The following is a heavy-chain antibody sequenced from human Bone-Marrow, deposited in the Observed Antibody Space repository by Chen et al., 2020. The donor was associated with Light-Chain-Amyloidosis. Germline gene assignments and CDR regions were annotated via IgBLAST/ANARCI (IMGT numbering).Heavy chain of an antibody. CDR1: GYTFPGNY. D-gene: IGHD3-22*01. Sequence: QVQLVQCGAEVKKPGASVKVSCKAAGYTFPGNYMHWVRQAPGQGLEWMGWINPNSGGTNYAQKFQGRVTMTRDTSISTAYMELSRLRSDDTAVYYCARDVDYDSSGYSAPWGQGTLVTVSS. J-gene: IGHJ5*02. V-gene: IGHV1-2*02. CDR3: ARDVDYDSSGYSAP. CDR2: INPNSGGT.